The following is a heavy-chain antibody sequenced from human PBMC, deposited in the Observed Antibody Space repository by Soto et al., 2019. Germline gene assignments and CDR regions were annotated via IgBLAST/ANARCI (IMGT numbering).Heavy chain of an antibody. V-gene: IGHV3-23*01. Sequence: EVQLLESGGGLVQPGGSLRLSCAASGFTFSSYAMSWVRQAPGKGLEWVSAISGSGGSTYYADSVKGRFTISRDNSKNPLYLQMNRLSAEDTAVYYCAKSGGSYSPFYCYYYGMDVWGQGTTVTVSS. D-gene: IGHD1-26*01. CDR3: AKSGGSYSPFYCYYYGMDV. CDR2: ISGSGGST. J-gene: IGHJ6*02. CDR1: GFTFSSYA.